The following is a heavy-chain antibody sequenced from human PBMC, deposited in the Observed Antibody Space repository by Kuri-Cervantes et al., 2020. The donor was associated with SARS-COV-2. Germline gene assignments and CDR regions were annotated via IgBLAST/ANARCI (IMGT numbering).Heavy chain of an antibody. CDR2: ISYDGSNK. CDR3: AKDPLHYDSYGFWSGYYTGYFDY. V-gene: IGHV3-30-3*01. CDR1: GFTFSSYA. J-gene: IGHJ4*02. Sequence: GETLKISWAASGFTFSSYAMNWVHQAPGKGLEWVAVISYDGSNKYFAEPVKGRFTISRDNSKNTLYLQMNSLRAEDTAVYYCAKDPLHYDSYGFWSGYYTGYFDYWGQGTLVTVSS. D-gene: IGHD3-3*01.